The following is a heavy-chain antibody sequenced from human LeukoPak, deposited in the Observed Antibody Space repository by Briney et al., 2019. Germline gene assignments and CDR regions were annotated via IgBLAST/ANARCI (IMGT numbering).Heavy chain of an antibody. V-gene: IGHV3-48*04. CDR1: GFTFSAYS. J-gene: IGHJ4*02. CDR3: VREGFGELLEGFDY. CDR2: SSTTGNTI. D-gene: IGHD3-10*01. Sequence: GGSLRLSCAASGFTFSAYSMIWVRQAPGKGVEWVSYSSTTGNTIHYADSVKGRFTISRDNAKNSLYLQMNSLRAEDTAVYYCVREGFGELLEGFDYWGQGTLVTVSS.